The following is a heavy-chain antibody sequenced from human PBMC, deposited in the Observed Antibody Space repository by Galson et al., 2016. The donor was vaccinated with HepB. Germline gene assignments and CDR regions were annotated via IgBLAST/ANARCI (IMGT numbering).Heavy chain of an antibody. D-gene: IGHD1-26*01. V-gene: IGHV3-74*01. CDR3: ASIRVGATLVGAFDI. CDR1: GFSINTYW. J-gene: IGHJ3*02. Sequence: SLRLSCAASGFSINTYWMHWVRQAPGKGLVWVSRINSDGSSTNYADSVKGRFTISRDNAKNTLYLQMNSLRAEDTAVYYCASIRVGATLVGAFDIWGQGTMVPVSS. CDR2: INSDGSST.